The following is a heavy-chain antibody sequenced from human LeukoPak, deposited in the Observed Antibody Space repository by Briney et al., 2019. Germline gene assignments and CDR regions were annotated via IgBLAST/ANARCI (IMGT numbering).Heavy chain of an antibody. V-gene: IGHV1-69*13. J-gene: IGHJ1*01. CDR1: GGTFSSYA. CDR3: AGDIVGATSSRYFQH. CDR2: IIPIFGTA. D-gene: IGHD1-26*01. Sequence: GASVKVSCKASGGTFSSYAISWVRQAPGQGLEWMGGIIPIFGTANYAQKFQGRVTITADESTSTAYMELSSLRSEDTAVYYCAGDIVGATSSRYFQHWGQGTLVTVSS.